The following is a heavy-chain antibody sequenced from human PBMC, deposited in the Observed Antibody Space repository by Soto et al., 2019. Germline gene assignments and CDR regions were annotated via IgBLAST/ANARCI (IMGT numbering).Heavy chain of an antibody. J-gene: IGHJ4*02. V-gene: IGHV4-39*07. CDR1: GGSISTKSYS. CDR2: FYYNESF. CDR3: ARRYGGNFDY. D-gene: IGHD3-16*01. Sequence: SETLSLTCSVSGGSISTKSYSWGWIRQPPGKGLEWIVTFYYNESFHYNPSLKSRVTISVDTSKSQFSLRLSSVTAADTAVYYCARRYGGNFDYWGQGTLVTVSS.